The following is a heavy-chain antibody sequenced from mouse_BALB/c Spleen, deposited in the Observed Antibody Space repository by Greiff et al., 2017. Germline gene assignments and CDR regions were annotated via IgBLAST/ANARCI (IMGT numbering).Heavy chain of an antibody. CDR2: IDPANGNT. CDR1: GFNIKDTY. J-gene: IGHJ2*01. CDR3: ARSDYYGSSY. V-gene: IGHV14-3*02. D-gene: IGHD1-1*01. Sequence: EVKLVESGAELVKPGASVKLSCTASGFNIKDTYMHWVKQRPEQGLEWIGRIDPANGNTKYDPKFQGKATITADTSSNTAYLQLSSLTSEDTAVYYCARSDYYGSSYWGQGTTLTVSS.